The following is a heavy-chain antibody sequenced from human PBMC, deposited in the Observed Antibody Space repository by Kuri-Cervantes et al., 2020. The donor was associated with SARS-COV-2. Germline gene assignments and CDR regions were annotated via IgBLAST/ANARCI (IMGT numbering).Heavy chain of an antibody. J-gene: IGHJ4*02. D-gene: IGHD6-19*01. V-gene: IGHV3-23*01. CDR1: RFIFSNYA. Sequence: GGSLRLSCAASRFIFSNYAMSWVRQAPGKGLEWVSTISHSGSTIHYADSVKGRFTISRDSSKNTLFLRMYSLRGDDTAIYYCAREGYSSGQDFDSWGQGALVTVSS. CDR2: ISHSGSTI. CDR3: AREGYSSGQDFDS.